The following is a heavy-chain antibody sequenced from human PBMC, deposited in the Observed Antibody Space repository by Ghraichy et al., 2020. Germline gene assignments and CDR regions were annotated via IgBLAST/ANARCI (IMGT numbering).Heavy chain of an antibody. Sequence: SETLSLTCTVSGGSISSYYWSWIRQPPGKGLEWIGYIYYSGSTNYNPSLKSRVTISVDTSKNQFSLKLSSVTAADTAVDYCARGGLTPYYGPYGAFDIWGQGTMVTVSS. CDR1: GGSISSYY. CDR3: ARGGLTPYYGPYGAFDI. J-gene: IGHJ3*02. V-gene: IGHV4-59*08. D-gene: IGHD3-22*01. CDR2: IYYSGST.